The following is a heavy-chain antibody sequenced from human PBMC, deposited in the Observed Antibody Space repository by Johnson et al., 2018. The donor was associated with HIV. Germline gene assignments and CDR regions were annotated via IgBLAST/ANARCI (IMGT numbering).Heavy chain of an antibody. V-gene: IGHV3-20*04. Sequence: VQLVESGGGVVQPGTSLRLSCAASGFTFDDYGMSWVRQAPGKGLEWVSGISWNGGSTGYADSVKGRFTISRDNAKNSLYLQMNSLRPEDTALYYCAKDLLESHLGGSASDIWGQGTMVTVSS. CDR2: ISWNGGST. CDR3: AKDLLESHLGGSASDI. D-gene: IGHD3-10*01. CDR1: GFTFDDYG. J-gene: IGHJ3*02.